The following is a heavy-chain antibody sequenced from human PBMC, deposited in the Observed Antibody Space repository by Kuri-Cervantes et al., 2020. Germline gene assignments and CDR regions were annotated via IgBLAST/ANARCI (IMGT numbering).Heavy chain of an antibody. D-gene: IGHD3-10*01. CDR3: SREKMVRGVISRVWFDP. CDR2: IYSSGST. CDR1: GASISSSNYY. V-gene: IGHV4-39*07. Sequence: PSSVSGASISSSNYYWGWLRQPPGKGLEWIGSIYSSGSTYYNPSPKRRVTISVETSENQFSLKLSSVTAADTAVYYCSREKMVRGVISRVWFDPWGQGTLVTVSS. J-gene: IGHJ5*02.